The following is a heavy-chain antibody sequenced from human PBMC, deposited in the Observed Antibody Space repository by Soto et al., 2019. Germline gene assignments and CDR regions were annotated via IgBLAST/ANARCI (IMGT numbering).Heavy chain of an antibody. Sequence: PSETLSLTCTVSGGSISSGGYYWSWIRQHPGKGLEWIGYIYYSGTTYYNPSLKSRVTISVDTSKNQFSLKLSSVSAADTALYYCARCSLVVVPAPRFDSWGRGTLVTVSS. CDR2: IYYSGTT. D-gene: IGHD2-2*01. V-gene: IGHV4-31*03. J-gene: IGHJ5*01. CDR1: GGSISSGGYY. CDR3: ARCSLVVVPAPRFDS.